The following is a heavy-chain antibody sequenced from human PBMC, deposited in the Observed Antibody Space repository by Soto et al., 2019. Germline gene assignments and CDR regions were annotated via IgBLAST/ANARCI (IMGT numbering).Heavy chain of an antibody. CDR3: AREGDPDYGDYWFDP. Sequence: ASVKVSCKASGYTFTSYGISWVRQDNGQGLEWMGWISAYNGNTNYAQKLQGRVTMTTDTSTSTAYMELRSLRSDDTAVYYCAREGDPDYGDYWFDPWGQGTLVTVSS. CDR2: ISAYNGNT. D-gene: IGHD4-17*01. CDR1: GYTFTSYG. V-gene: IGHV1-18*01. J-gene: IGHJ5*02.